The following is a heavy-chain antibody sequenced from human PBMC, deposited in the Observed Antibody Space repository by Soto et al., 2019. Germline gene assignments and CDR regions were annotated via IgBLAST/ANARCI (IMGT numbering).Heavy chain of an antibody. V-gene: IGHV3-33*01. J-gene: IGHJ6*02. CDR2: IWYDGSNK. Sequence: GGSLRLSCAASGFTFSSYGMHWVRQAPGKGLEWVAVIWYDGSNKYYADSVKGRFTISRDNSKNTLYLQMNSLRAEDTAVYYCARAKIWAAMDVWGQGTTVTVSS. CDR1: GFTFSSYG. CDR3: ARAKIWAAMDV. D-gene: IGHD2-15*01.